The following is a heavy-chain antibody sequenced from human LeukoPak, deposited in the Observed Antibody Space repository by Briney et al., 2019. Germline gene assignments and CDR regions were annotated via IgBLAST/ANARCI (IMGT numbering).Heavy chain of an antibody. CDR3: ARVGSSSYVFDY. J-gene: IGHJ4*02. CDR1: GGSFSGYY. V-gene: IGHV4-59*01. Sequence: PSETLSLTCAVYGGSFSGYYWSWIRQPPGKGLEWIGYIYYSGSTNYNPSLKSRVTISVDTSKNQFSLKLRSVTAADTAVYYCARVGSSSYVFDYWGQGTLVTVSS. CDR2: IYYSGST. D-gene: IGHD2-2*01.